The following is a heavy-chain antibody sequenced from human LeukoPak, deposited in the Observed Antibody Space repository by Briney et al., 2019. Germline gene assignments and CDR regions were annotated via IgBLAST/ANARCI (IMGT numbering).Heavy chain of an antibody. Sequence: GGSLRLSCAASGFTFDSYSMSWVRQAPGKGLEWVSYITSGSSTIYYPDSVKGRFTISRDNAKNSLYLQMNSLRAEDTAVYYCARPLRESGYFYFDYWGQGTLVTVSS. D-gene: IGHD3-3*01. CDR1: GFTFDSYS. J-gene: IGHJ4*02. CDR3: ARPLRESGYFYFDY. V-gene: IGHV3-48*04. CDR2: ITSGSSTI.